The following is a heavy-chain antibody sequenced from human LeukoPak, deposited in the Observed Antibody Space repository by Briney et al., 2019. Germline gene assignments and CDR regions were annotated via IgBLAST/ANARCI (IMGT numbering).Heavy chain of an antibody. V-gene: IGHV4-34*01. Sequence: SETLSLTCAVYGGSFSGYYWSWIRQPPGKGLEWIGEINHSGSTNYNPSLKSRVAISVDTSKNQFSLKLTSVTAADTAVYYCARGTLKSPTRPRDYWGQGNLVTVSS. CDR1: GGSFSGYY. CDR2: INHSGST. J-gene: IGHJ4*02. CDR3: ARGTLKSPTRPRDY.